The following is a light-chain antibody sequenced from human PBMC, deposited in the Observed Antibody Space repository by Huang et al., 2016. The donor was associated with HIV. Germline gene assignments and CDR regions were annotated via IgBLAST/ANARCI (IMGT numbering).Light chain of an antibody. CDR1: QSLLYSDGKTY. CDR2: EVS. Sequence: DIVMTQTPLSLSVTPGQPASISCRSSQSLLYSDGKTYLYWYLQKPGQSPQLLIYEVSSRVSGVPDRFSGSGSGTDFTLNISRVEAEDVGFYYCMQGRSLPRTFGQGTKVEIK. V-gene: IGKV2-29*02. J-gene: IGKJ1*01. CDR3: MQGRSLPRT.